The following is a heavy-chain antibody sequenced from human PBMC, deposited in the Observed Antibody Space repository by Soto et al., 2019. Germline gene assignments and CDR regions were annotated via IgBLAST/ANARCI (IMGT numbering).Heavy chain of an antibody. CDR2: IYYSGTT. J-gene: IGHJ5*02. D-gene: IGHD1-1*01. CDR3: ARAVETGGNWFDP. CDR1: GGSIRSYY. V-gene: IGHV4-59*01. Sequence: QVQLQESGPGVVKPSETLSLTCTVSGGSIRSYYWSWIRQPPGKGLEWIGHIYYSGTTNYNPSLQSRITMSVDTSKNQFSLKLSSVTAADTAVYYCARAVETGGNWFDPWGQGTLVTVSS.